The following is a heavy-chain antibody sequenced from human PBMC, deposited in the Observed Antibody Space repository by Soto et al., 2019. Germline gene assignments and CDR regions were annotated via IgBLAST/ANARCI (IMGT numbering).Heavy chain of an antibody. CDR3: ARADGGYDHSGMDV. CDR1: GYTFISYA. D-gene: IGHD5-12*01. V-gene: IGHV1-3*01. Sequence: GASVKVSCKASGYTFISYAMHWVRQAPGQRLECLGWINAGNGNTKYSQKFQDRVTITRDTSASTVYLELSSLTFEDTAVYYCARADGGYDHSGMDVWGQGTTVTVSS. J-gene: IGHJ6*02. CDR2: INAGNGNT.